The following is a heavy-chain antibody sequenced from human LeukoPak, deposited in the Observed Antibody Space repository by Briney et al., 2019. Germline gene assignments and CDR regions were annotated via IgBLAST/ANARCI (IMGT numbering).Heavy chain of an antibody. CDR3: ARAKYSSSWYALDY. CDR2: IYTSGST. V-gene: IGHV4-61*02. Sequence: SETLSLTCTVSGGSISSGSYYWSWIRQPAGKGLEWIGRIYTSGSTNYNPSLKSRVTISVDTSKNQFSLKLSSVTAADTAVYYCARAKYSSSWYALDYWGQGTLVTVSS. CDR1: GGSISSGSYY. D-gene: IGHD6-13*01. J-gene: IGHJ4*02.